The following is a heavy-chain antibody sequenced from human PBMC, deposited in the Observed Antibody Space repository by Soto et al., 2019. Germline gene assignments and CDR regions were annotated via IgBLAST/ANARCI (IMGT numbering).Heavy chain of an antibody. CDR1: GGSFSGYY. CDR2: INHSGST. D-gene: IGHD6-13*01. J-gene: IGHJ6*02. V-gene: IGHV4-34*01. CDR3: AMDSGSSSSYDYYYGMDV. Sequence: ETLSLTCAVYGGSFSGYYWSWIRQPPGKGLEWIGEINHSGSTNYNPSLKSRVTISVDTSKNQFPLKLSSVTAADTAVYYCAMDSGSSSSYDYYYGMDVWGQGTTVTVSS.